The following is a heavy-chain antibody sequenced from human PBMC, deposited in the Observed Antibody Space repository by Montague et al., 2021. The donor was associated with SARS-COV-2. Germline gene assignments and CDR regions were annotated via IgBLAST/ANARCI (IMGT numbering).Heavy chain of an antibody. D-gene: IGHD6-19*01. Sequence: CAISGDSVSSNSAAWNWIRQSPSRGLEWLGRTYYRSKWYNECAASVNSRITINPDTSKNQFSLQVNSVTPEDTAVYYCARGADRYYFYGMDVWGQGTTVTVSS. CDR1: GDSVSSNSAA. J-gene: IGHJ6*02. CDR3: ARGADRYYFYGMDV. V-gene: IGHV6-1*01. CDR2: TYYRSKWYN.